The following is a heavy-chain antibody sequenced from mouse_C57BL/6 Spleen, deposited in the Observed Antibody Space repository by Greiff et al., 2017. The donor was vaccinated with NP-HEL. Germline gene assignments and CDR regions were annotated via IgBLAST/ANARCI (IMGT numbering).Heavy chain of an antibody. D-gene: IGHD2-3*01. Sequence: VQLQQSGPELVKPGASVKISCKASGYAFSSSWMNWVKQRPGKGLEWIGRIYPGDGDTNYNGKFKGKATLTADKSSSTAYMQLSSLTSEDSAVYFCARDGSDGPDYWGKGTTLTVSS. CDR1: GYAFSSSW. V-gene: IGHV1-82*01. J-gene: IGHJ2*01. CDR3: ARDGSDGPDY. CDR2: IYPGDGDT.